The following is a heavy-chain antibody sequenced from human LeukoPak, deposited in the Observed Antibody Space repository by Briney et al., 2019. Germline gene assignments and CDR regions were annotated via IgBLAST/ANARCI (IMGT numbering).Heavy chain of an antibody. V-gene: IGHV4-61*08. J-gene: IGHJ4*02. CDR1: GGSISSGGYY. CDR2: IYYSGST. D-gene: IGHD3-9*01. Sequence: SETLSLTCTVSGGSISSGGYYWSWIRQHPGKGLEWIGYIYYSGSTNYNPSLKSRVTISVDTSKNQFSLKLSSVTAADTAVYYCARHGVPLTGPWGDYFDYWGQGTLVTVSS. CDR3: ARHGVPLTGPWGDYFDY.